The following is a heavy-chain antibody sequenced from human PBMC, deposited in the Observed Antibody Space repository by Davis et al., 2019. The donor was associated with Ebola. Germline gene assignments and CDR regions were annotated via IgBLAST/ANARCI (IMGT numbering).Heavy chain of an antibody. CDR1: GFTFNTYG. V-gene: IGHV3-73*01. CDR3: TTTTTASDY. CDR2: IRSKANSYAT. J-gene: IGHJ4*02. Sequence: GESLKISCAASGFTFNTYGMHWVRQASGKGLEWVGRIRSKANSYATAYAASVKGRFTISRDDSKNTAYLQMNSLKTEDTAVYYCTTTTTASDYWGQGTLVTVSS. D-gene: IGHD4-11*01.